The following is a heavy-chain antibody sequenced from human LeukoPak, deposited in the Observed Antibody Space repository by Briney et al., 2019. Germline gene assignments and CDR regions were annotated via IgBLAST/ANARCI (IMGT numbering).Heavy chain of an antibody. J-gene: IGHJ4*02. D-gene: IGHD1-14*01. CDR2: PYSDGNT. Sequence: GGSLRLSCAASGFTVITNDVTWVRQAPGKGLEWVSVPYSDGNTKYADSVQGRFTISRDNSKNTLYLEMNSLSPDDTAVYYCARGVEPLAANTLAYWGQGTLVTVSS. CDR1: GFTVITND. V-gene: IGHV3-53*01. CDR3: ARGVEPLAANTLAY.